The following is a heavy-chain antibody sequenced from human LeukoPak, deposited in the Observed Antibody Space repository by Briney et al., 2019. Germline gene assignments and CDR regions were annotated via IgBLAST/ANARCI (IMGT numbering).Heavy chain of an antibody. CDR3: ARLGDDLLTGYPAAWLDS. V-gene: IGHV4-59*08. D-gene: IGHD3-9*01. CDR2: IYYSGTT. J-gene: IGHJ5*01. CDR1: GGSISNYY. Sequence: SETLSLTCTVSGGSISNYYWNWIRQTPGKGLEWIGYIYYSGTTHYNPSLESRLPISVDTSKNKFSLKLTSVTAGDTAVYYCARLGDDLLTGYPAAWLDSWGPGTLVTVSS.